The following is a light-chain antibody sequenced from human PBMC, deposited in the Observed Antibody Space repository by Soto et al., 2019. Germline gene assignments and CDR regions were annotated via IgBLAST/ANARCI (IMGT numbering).Light chain of an antibody. CDR2: DVN. J-gene: IGLJ1*01. V-gene: IGLV2-14*01. CDR1: SSDVGYYDY. CDR3: SSYTSSNTLV. Sequence: QSALTQPASVSGSPGQSITISCTGTSSDVGYYDYVSWYQQHPGKAPKLMIYDVNNRPSGVSDRFSGSKSGNTASLTISGLQAEDEADYYCSSYTSSNTLVFGPGTKLTVL.